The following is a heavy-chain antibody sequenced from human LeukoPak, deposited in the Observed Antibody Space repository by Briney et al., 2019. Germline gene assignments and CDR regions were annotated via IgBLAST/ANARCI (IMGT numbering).Heavy chain of an antibody. V-gene: IGHV3-23*01. CDR1: GLTFSNYA. CDR2: LSGSGGAT. CDR3: AKDRTPYSRSGGYYLGAFDI. J-gene: IGHJ3*02. D-gene: IGHD3-10*01. Sequence: GGSLRLSCAASGLTFSNYAMTWARLAPGKGLEWVSSLSGSGGATWYAGSVKGRFTISRDNSKNTLYLRMNSLRAEDTAVYYCAKDRTPYSRSGGYYLGAFDIWGHGTLVNVSS.